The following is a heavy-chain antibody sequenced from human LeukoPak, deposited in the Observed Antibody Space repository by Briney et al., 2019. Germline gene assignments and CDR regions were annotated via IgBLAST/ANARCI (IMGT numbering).Heavy chain of an antibody. CDR3: ARADRLHGGPYLIGP. CDR2: INPNSGGT. V-gene: IGHV1-2*02. J-gene: IGHJ5*02. D-gene: IGHD2-21*01. Sequence: EAPVKVSCKTSGYSFTDYYMHWVRQAPGQGLEWMGWINPNSGGTSSAQKFQGRVTMTRDTSITTVYMEVRWLTSDDTAIYYCARADRLHGGPYLIGPWGQGTLVTVSS. CDR1: GYSFTDYY.